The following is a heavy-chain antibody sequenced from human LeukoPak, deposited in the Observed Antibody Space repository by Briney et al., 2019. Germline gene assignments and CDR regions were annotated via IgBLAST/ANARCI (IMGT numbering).Heavy chain of an antibody. V-gene: IGHV4-61*02. CDR2: IYTSGST. Sequence: SETLSLTCTVSGGSISSGSYYWSWIRQPAGKGLEWIGRIYTSGSTNYNPSLKSRVTISVDTSKNQFSLKLTSVTAADTAVYYCAREGGSSYYWGQGTLVTVSS. CDR3: AREGGSSYY. D-gene: IGHD3-16*01. CDR1: GGSISSGSYY. J-gene: IGHJ4*02.